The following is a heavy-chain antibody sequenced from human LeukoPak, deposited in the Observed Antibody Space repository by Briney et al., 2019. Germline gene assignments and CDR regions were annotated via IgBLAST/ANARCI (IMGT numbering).Heavy chain of an antibody. D-gene: IGHD3-22*01. V-gene: IGHV4-38-2*02. J-gene: IGHJ3*02. Sequence: SETLSLTCTVSGYSISSGYYWGWIRQPPGKGLEWIGSIYHSGSTYYNPSLKSRVTISVDTSKNQFSLKLSSVTAADTAVYYCARDSVDSSGYYCAFDIWGQGTMVTVSS. CDR3: ARDSVDSSGYYCAFDI. CDR2: IYHSGST. CDR1: GYSISSGYY.